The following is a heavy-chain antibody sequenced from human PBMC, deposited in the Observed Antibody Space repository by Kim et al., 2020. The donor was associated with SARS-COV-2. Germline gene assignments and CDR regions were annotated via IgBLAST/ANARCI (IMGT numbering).Heavy chain of an antibody. D-gene: IGHD1-7*01. V-gene: IGHV2-5*02. CDR3: AHRPGTTAPLRFFDY. CDR2: IYWDDDK. J-gene: IGHJ4*02. CDR1: GFSLSTSGVG. Sequence: SGPTLVHPTQTLTLTCTFSGFSLSTSGVGVGWIRQPPGKALEWLALIYWDDDKRYSPSLKSRLTITKDTSKNQVVLTMTNMDPVDTATYYCAHRPGTTAPLRFFDYWGQGTLVTVSS.